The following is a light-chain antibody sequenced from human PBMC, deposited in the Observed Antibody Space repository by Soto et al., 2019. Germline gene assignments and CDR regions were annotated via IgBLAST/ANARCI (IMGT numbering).Light chain of an antibody. Sequence: QSVLTQPPSVSAAPGQKVTISCSGSSSNIGNNYVSWYQQVPGTAPKLLIYGNNKRPSGNPDRFSGSKSGTSATLGISGLQTGDEADYYCGTWDGSLSVHVFGTGTKV. V-gene: IGLV1-51*01. J-gene: IGLJ1*01. CDR3: GTWDGSLSVHV. CDR2: GNN. CDR1: SSNIGNNY.